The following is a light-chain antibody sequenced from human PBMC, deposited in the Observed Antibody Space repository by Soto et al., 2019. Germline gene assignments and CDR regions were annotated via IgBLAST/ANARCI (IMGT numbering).Light chain of an antibody. CDR1: QSISFW. J-gene: IGKJ5*01. Sequence: DIQITQSSSPPSSSVGNRVTLPFRASQSISFWLAWYQQKPGKAHKLLIFKAYSLESGVQSRFSGSGSGTEFTLTIRSLQPDDFATYYCKQYNSYPMTFGQGTRLEIK. CDR2: KAY. V-gene: IGKV1-5*03. CDR3: KQYNSYPMT.